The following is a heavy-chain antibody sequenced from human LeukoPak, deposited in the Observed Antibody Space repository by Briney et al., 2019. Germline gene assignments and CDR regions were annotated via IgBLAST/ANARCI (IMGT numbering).Heavy chain of an antibody. D-gene: IGHD3-3*01. J-gene: IGHJ4*02. CDR1: GGSISSYY. CDR2: IYYSGST. CDR3: ARLNRLRGGSGQNWLDY. V-gene: IGHV4-59*01. Sequence: SEALSLTCTVSGGSISSYYWSWIRQPPGKGLEWIGYIYYSGSTNYNPSLKSRVTISVDTSKNQFSLKLSSVTAADTAVYYCARLNRLRGGSGQNWLDYRGQGTLVTVSS.